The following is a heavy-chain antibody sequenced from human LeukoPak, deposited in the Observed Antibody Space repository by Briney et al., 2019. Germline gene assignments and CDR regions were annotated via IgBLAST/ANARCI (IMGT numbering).Heavy chain of an antibody. D-gene: IGHD2-21*02. Sequence: SETLSLTCAVYGGSFSGYYWSWIRQPPGKGLEWIGEINHSGSTNYNPSLKSRVTISVDTSKNRFSLKLSSVTAADTAVYYCARHSIVVVTEHRGAFDIWGQGTMVTVSS. CDR3: ARHSIVVVTEHRGAFDI. V-gene: IGHV4-34*01. CDR1: GGSFSGYY. J-gene: IGHJ3*02. CDR2: INHSGST.